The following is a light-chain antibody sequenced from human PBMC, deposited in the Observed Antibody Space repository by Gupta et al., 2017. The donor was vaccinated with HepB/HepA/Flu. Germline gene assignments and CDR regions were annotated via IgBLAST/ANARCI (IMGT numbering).Light chain of an antibody. Sequence: EIQCTPCLSFLSPSVGDRVTITCRASQDINSYLIWYQQKPGRAPNLLIYTAATLQGGVPSRFSGSGSGTEVTLTISSLQPEDFATYYCQQFNSYPITFGQGTRLDIK. CDR2: TAA. V-gene: IGKV1-9*01. CDR1: QDINSY. J-gene: IGKJ5*01. CDR3: QQFNSYPIT.